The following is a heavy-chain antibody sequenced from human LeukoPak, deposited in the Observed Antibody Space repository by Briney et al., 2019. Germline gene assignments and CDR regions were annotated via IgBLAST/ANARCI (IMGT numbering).Heavy chain of an antibody. CDR1: GGSISSYY. CDR3: AREGGLYDSSGPFWD. V-gene: IGHV4-59*01. J-gene: IGHJ1*01. D-gene: IGHD3-22*01. Sequence: SETLSLTCTVSGGSISSYYWSWIRRPPGKGLEWIGYIYYSGSTNYNPSLKSRVTISVDTSKNQFSLKLSSVTAADTAVYYCAREGGLYDSSGPFWDWGQGTLVTVSS. CDR2: IYYSGST.